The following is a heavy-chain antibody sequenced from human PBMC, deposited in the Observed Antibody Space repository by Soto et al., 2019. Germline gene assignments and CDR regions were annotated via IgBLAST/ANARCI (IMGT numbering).Heavy chain of an antibody. V-gene: IGHV4-59*12. Sequence: SETLSLTCTVSGGSISSYYWSWIRQPPGKGLEWIGYIYYSGSTNYNPSLKSRVTISVDRSKNQFSLKLSSVTAADTAVYYCARSGSSYYDILTGPLRANWFDPWGQGTLVTVS. CDR3: ARSGSSYYDILTGPLRANWFDP. CDR2: IYYSGST. D-gene: IGHD3-9*01. CDR1: GGSISSYY. J-gene: IGHJ5*02.